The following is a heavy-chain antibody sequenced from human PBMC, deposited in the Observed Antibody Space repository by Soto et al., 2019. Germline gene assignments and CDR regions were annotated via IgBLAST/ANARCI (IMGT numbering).Heavy chain of an antibody. V-gene: IGHV1-3*01. Sequence: ASVKVSCKASGYTFTGYAIHWVRQAPGQRHEWMGWINGGNGDTKYSQKFQGRVTITRDTSASTAYMELTSLGSEDTAVYHCARGYCSSTSCQYYFDFWGKGTLVTSPQ. CDR2: INGGNGDT. CDR3: ARGYCSSTSCQYYFDF. CDR1: GYTFTGYA. J-gene: IGHJ4*02. D-gene: IGHD2-2*01.